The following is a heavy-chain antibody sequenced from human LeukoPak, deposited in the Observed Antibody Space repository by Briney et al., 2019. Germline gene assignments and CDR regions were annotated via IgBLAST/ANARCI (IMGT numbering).Heavy chain of an antibody. CDR1: GFTFSSYA. CDR3: AKDLRSSGYSYYFDY. D-gene: IGHD3-22*01. CDR2: ISGSGGST. J-gene: IGHJ4*02. Sequence: GGSLRLSCAASGFTFSSYAMSWVRQAPGKGLEWVSAISGSGGSTYYADSVKGRFTISRDNSKNTLYLQMNSLRAEDTAVYYCAKDLRSSGYSYYFDYWGQGTLVTVSS. V-gene: IGHV3-23*01.